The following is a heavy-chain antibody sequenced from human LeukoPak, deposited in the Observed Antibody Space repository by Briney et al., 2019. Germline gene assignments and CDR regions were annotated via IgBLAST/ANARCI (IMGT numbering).Heavy chain of an antibody. CDR2: ISSSGFYI. Sequence: GGSLRLSCAAPGFTFSAYSMNWVRQAPGKGLEWVSSISSSGFYIYYADSLKGRFTISRDNAKNSLYLQMNSLRAEDSAVYYCAREDGDYLLRYYFYGMDVWGQGTTVTVSS. V-gene: IGHV3-21*01. CDR1: GFTFSAYS. CDR3: AREDGDYLLRYYFYGMDV. J-gene: IGHJ6*02. D-gene: IGHD4-17*01.